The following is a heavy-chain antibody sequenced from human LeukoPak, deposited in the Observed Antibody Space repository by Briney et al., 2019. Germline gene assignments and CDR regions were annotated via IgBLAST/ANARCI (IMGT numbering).Heavy chain of an antibody. V-gene: IGHV4-59*01. J-gene: IGHJ6*03. D-gene: IGHD1-26*01. CDR3: ASSTTGGRNYYYYYMDV. CDR2: LYYSGST. CDR1: GGSISNYY. Sequence: ASETLSPTCTVSGGSISNYYWTWIRQPPGKGLEWIGYLYYSGSTKYNPSLKSRVTISVDTSKNQFSLELSSVTAADTAVYYCASSTTGGRNYYYYYMDVWGKGTTVTVSS.